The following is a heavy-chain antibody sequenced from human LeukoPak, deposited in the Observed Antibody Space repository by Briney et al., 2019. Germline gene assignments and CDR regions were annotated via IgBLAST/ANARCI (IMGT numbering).Heavy chain of an antibody. CDR3: ARGERQLWPRSGMDV. J-gene: IGHJ6*02. CDR1: GLTFSSYW. V-gene: IGHV3-74*01. Sequence: GGSLRLSCAASGLTFSSYWMHWVRQAPGKGLVWVSRINSDGSSTSYADSVKGRFTISRDNAKNTLYLQMNSLRAEDTAVYYCARGERQLWPRSGMDVWGQGTTVTVSS. D-gene: IGHD5-18*01. CDR2: INSDGSST.